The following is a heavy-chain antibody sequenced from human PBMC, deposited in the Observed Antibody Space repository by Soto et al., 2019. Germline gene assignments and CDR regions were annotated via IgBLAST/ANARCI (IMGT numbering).Heavy chain of an antibody. D-gene: IGHD4-17*01. J-gene: IGHJ4*02. Sequence: GGSLRLSCAASGFTFSSYAMSWVRQAPGKGLEWVSAISGSGGSTYYADSVKGRFTISSDNSKNKLYLQMNSLRAEDTAVYYCAKVTNPTVTFDYWGQGTLVTVSS. CDR3: AKVTNPTVTFDY. CDR1: GFTFSSYA. CDR2: ISGSGGST. V-gene: IGHV3-23*01.